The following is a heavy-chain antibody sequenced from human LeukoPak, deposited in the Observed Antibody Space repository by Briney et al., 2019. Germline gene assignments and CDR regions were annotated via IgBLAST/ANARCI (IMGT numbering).Heavy chain of an antibody. CDR1: GGSISSYY. J-gene: IGHJ6*02. V-gene: IGHV4-59*08. Sequence: SETLSLTCTVSGGSISSYYWSWLRQPPGKGLEWIGYIYYSGSTNYNPSLKSRVTISVDTSKNQFSLKMSSVPAADTAVYYCARHGGSGYDRDYYYYYGMDVWGQGTTVTVSS. CDR2: IYYSGST. D-gene: IGHD5-12*01. CDR3: ARHGGSGYDRDYYYYYGMDV.